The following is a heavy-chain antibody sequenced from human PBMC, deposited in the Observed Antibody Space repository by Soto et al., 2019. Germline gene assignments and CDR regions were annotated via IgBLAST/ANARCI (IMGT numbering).Heavy chain of an antibody. CDR1: GFTFSSYW. CDR2: IKQDGSEK. D-gene: IGHD2-2*01. V-gene: IGHV3-7*01. Sequence: PGGSLRLSCAASGFTFSSYWMSWVRQAPGKGLEWVANIKQDGSEKYYVDSVKGRFTISRGNAKNSLYLQMNSLRAEDTAVYYCASLGAELLFFYYYYMDVWGKGTTVTVSS. CDR3: ASLGAELLFFYYYYMDV. J-gene: IGHJ6*03.